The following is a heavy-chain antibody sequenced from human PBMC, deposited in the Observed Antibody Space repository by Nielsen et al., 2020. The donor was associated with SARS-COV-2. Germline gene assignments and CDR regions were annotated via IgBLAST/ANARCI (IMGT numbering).Heavy chain of an antibody. CDR2: INPNSGGT. CDR1: GGTFSSYA. J-gene: IGHJ3*02. V-gene: IGHV1-2*06. CDR3: ARDKVVVVAATHDAFDI. Sequence: ASVKVSCKASGGTFSSYAISWVRQAPGQGLEWMGRINPNSGGTNYAQKFQGRVTMTRDTSISTAYMELSRLRSEDTAVYYCARDKVVVVAATHDAFDIWGQGTMVTVSS. D-gene: IGHD2-15*01.